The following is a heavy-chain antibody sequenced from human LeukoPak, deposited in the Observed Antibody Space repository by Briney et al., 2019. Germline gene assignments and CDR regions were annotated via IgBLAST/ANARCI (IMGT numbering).Heavy chain of an antibody. CDR1: GFTFSSYA. V-gene: IGHV3-23*01. CDR2: ISGSGGNT. J-gene: IGHJ4*02. D-gene: IGHD1-26*01. CDR3: AKRELSLGIDY. Sequence: GGSLRLSCAASGFTFSSYAMSWVRQAPGRGLEWISAISGSGGNTYYAGSVKGRFTISRDNSKNTLYLQMNSLRAEDTAIYYCAKRELSLGIDYWGQGTLVTVSS.